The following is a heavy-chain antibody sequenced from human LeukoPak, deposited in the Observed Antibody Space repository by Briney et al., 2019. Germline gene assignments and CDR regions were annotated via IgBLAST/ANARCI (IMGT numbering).Heavy chain of an antibody. V-gene: IGHV3-21*04. D-gene: IGHD5-18*01. CDR1: GFTFSSYS. CDR3: AREAGRGYLRKYYFDY. Sequence: NPGGSLRLSCAASGFTFSSYSMNWVRQAPGKGLEWVSSISSSSSYIYYADSVKGRFTISRDNAKNSLYLQMNSLRAEDTAVYYCAREAGRGYLRKYYFDYWGQGTLATVSS. J-gene: IGHJ4*02. CDR2: ISSSSSYI.